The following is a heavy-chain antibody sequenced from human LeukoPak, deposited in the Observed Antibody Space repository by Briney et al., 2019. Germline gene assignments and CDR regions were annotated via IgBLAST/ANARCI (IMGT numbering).Heavy chain of an antibody. V-gene: IGHV1-2*02. Sequence: GASVKVSCKASGYTFTVYYMHWVRQAPGQGLEWMGWINPNSGGTNYAQKFQGRVTMTRDTSISTAYMELSRLRSDDTAVYYCARDLRTISYGSGSSRGYWGQGTLVTVSS. CDR1: GYTFTVYY. J-gene: IGHJ4*02. CDR2: INPNSGGT. D-gene: IGHD3-10*01. CDR3: ARDLRTISYGSGSSRGY.